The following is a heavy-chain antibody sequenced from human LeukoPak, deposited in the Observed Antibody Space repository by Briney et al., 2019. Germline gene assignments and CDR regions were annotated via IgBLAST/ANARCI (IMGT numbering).Heavy chain of an antibody. Sequence: PSETLSLTCTVSGGSISSYYWSWLRQPAGKGLEWIGRIYTSGSTNYNPSLKSRVTMSVDTSKNQFSLKLSSVTAADTAVYYCARKPIINNAWYYFDYWGQGTLVTVSS. J-gene: IGHJ4*02. CDR3: ARKPIINNAWYYFDY. D-gene: IGHD1/OR15-1a*01. CDR2: IYTSGST. V-gene: IGHV4-4*07. CDR1: GGSISSYY.